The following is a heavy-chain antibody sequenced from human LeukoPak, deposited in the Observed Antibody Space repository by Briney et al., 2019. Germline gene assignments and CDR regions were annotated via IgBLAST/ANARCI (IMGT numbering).Heavy chain of an antibody. Sequence: SSETLSLTCAVYGGSFSGYYWSWIRQPPGKGLEWIGEINHSGSTNYNPSLKSRATISVDTSKNQFSLKLSSVTAADTAVYYCARGRWLRLAYYYGMDVWGKGTTVTVSS. CDR1: GGSFSGYY. D-gene: IGHD5-12*01. CDR2: INHSGST. J-gene: IGHJ6*04. V-gene: IGHV4-34*01. CDR3: ARGRWLRLAYYYGMDV.